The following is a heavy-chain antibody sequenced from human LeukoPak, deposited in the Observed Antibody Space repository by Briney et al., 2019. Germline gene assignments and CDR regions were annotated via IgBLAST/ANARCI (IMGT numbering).Heavy chain of an antibody. CDR1: GFTFSSYW. D-gene: IGHD3-16*02. J-gene: IGHJ4*02. CDR3: ARAAYDYVWGSYRHPDY. CDR2: IKQDGSEK. Sequence: PGGSLRLSCAASGFTFSSYWMSWARQAPGKGLEWVANIKQDGSEKYYVDSVKGRFTIPRDNAKNSLYLQMNSLRAEDTAVYYCARAAYDYVWGSYRHPDYRGQGTLVTVSS. V-gene: IGHV3-7*01.